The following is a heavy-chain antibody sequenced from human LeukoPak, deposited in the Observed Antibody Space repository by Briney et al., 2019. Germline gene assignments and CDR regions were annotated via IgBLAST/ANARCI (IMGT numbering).Heavy chain of an antibody. V-gene: IGHV1-2*02. J-gene: IGHJ4*02. Sequence: ASVKVSCKASGYTFTGYYMHWVRQAPGQGLEWMGWINPKSGGTNYAQKFQGRVTMTRDTSISTAYMELSRLRSDDTAVYYCARDYVRVAVASGYYFDYWGQGALVTVSS. CDR1: GYTFTGYY. D-gene: IGHD6-19*01. CDR3: ARDYVRVAVASGYYFDY. CDR2: INPKSGGT.